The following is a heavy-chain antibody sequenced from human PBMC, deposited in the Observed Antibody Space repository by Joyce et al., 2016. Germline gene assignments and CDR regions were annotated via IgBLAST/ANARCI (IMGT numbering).Heavy chain of an antibody. CDR1: GFTFSSYS. J-gene: IGHJ4*02. V-gene: IGHV3-21*01. Sequence: EVQLVESGGGLVKPGGSLRLSCAASGFTFSSYSMSWVRQAPGKGLEWVSSHSSSSSYIKYTDSVKGRFTISRDNAKNSLYLRMNSLRVEDTAVYYCARSSYTNGIFDYWGQGTLVTVSS. D-gene: IGHD2-8*01. CDR3: ARSSYTNGIFDY. CDR2: HSSSSSYI.